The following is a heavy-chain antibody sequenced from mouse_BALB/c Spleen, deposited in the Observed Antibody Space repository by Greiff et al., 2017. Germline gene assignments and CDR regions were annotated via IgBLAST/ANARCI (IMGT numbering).Heavy chain of an antibody. CDR2: ISSGSSTI. CDR1: GFTFSSFG. V-gene: IGHV5-17*02. Sequence: EVKVVESGGGLVQPGGSRKLSCAASGFTFSSFGMHWVRQAPEKGLEWVAYISSGSSTIYYADTVKGRFTISRDNPKNTLFLQMTSLRSEDTAMYYCARSKGNPYAMDYWGQGTSVTVSS. D-gene: IGHD2-1*01. CDR3: ARSKGNPYAMDY. J-gene: IGHJ4*01.